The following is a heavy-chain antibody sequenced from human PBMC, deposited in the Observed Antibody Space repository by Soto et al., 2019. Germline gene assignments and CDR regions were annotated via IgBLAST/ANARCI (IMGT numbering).Heavy chain of an antibody. V-gene: IGHV1-69*13. J-gene: IGHJ4*02. D-gene: IGHD3-3*01. CDR3: AKDRDVLRFLEWLFVFDY. CDR1: GGTFSSYA. CDR2: IIPIFGTA. Sequence: GASVKVSCEASGGTFSSYAISWVRQAPGQGLEWMGGIIPIFGTANYAQKFQGRVTITADESTSTAYMELNSLRAEDTAVYYCAKDRDVLRFLEWLFVFDYWGQGTLVTVSS.